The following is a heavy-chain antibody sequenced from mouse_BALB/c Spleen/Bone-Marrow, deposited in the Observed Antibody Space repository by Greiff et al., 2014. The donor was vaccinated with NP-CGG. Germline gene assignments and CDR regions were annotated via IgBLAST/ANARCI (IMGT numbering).Heavy chain of an antibody. D-gene: IGHD4-1*02. V-gene: IGHV1-9*01. J-gene: IGHJ2*01. CDR3: ARSTRTWAY. CDR1: GYTFSSYW. Sequence: VKVQESGVELVKPGASVKISCKASGYTFSSYWIYWVQQRPGHGLEWIGEILAGSGSTNYNEKFKGKATFTADTSSNTAYMQLSSLTSEDSAVYYCARSTRTWAYWGQGTPLTVSS. CDR2: ILAGSGST.